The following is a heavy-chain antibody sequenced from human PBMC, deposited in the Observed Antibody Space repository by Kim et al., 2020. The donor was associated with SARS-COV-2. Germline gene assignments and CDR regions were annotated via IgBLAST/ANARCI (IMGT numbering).Heavy chain of an antibody. V-gene: IGHV4-59*01. CDR1: GGSISSYY. CDR3: ARDLKEYSSSPGFDP. Sequence: SETLSLTCTVSGGSISSYYWSWIRQPPGKGLEWIGYIYYSGSTNYNPSLKSRVTISVDTSKNQFSLKLSSVTAADTAVYYCARDLKEYSSSPGFDPWGQGTLVTVSS. D-gene: IGHD6-6*01. CDR2: IYYSGST. J-gene: IGHJ5*02.